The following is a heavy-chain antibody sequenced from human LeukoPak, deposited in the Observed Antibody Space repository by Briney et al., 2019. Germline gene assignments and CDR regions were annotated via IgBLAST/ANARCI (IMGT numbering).Heavy chain of an antibody. D-gene: IGHD3-22*01. CDR2: INHSGST. CDR1: GGSFSGYY. V-gene: IGHV4-34*01. Sequence: SETLSLTCAVYGGSFSGYYWSWIRQPPGKGLEWIGEINHSGSTNYNPSLKSRVTISVDTSKNQFSLKPSSVTAADTAVYYCATRRARSEGYYSHFDYWGQGTLVTVSS. CDR3: ATRRARSEGYYSHFDY. J-gene: IGHJ4*02.